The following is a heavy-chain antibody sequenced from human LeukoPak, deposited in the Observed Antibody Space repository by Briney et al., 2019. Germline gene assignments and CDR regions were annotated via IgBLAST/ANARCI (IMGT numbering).Heavy chain of an antibody. V-gene: IGHV1-18*01. CDR2: ISTYNGDT. Sequence: ASVKVSCKASGYTFTSYDINWVRQAPGQGLEWMGWISTYNGDTNYAQNLQGRVTMTTDTSTTTAYMELRSLRSDDSAIYYCARGLITMGWTLQYNWFDPWGQGTLVTVSS. J-gene: IGHJ5*02. CDR1: GYTFTSYD. D-gene: IGHD3-10*01. CDR3: ARGLITMGWTLQYNWFDP.